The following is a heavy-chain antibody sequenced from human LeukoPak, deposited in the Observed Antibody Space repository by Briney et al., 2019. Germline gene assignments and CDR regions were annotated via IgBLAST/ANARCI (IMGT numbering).Heavy chain of an antibody. D-gene: IGHD6-19*01. Sequence: SGTLSLTCAVSGGSISSSNWWSWVGQPPGKGLEWIGEIYHSGSTNYNPSLKSRVTISVDKSKNQFSLKLSSVTAADTAVYYCARDMKKRQWLAYWYFDLWGRGTLVTVSS. CDR1: GGSISSSNW. J-gene: IGHJ2*01. CDR3: ARDMKKRQWLAYWYFDL. V-gene: IGHV4-4*02. CDR2: IYHSGST.